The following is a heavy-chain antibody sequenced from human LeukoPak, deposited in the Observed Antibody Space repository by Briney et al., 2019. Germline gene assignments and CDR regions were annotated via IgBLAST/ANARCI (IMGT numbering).Heavy chain of an antibody. J-gene: IGHJ3*02. CDR2: IYYSGST. Sequence: KPSQTLSLTCTVSGGSISGGGYYWSWIRQHPGKGLEWIGYIYYSGSTYYNPSLKSRVTISVDTSKNQFSLKLSSVTAADTAVYYCARDPRYCSSTSCQNDAFDIWGQGTMVTVSS. D-gene: IGHD2-2*01. CDR1: GGSISGGGYY. CDR3: ARDPRYCSSTSCQNDAFDI. V-gene: IGHV4-31*03.